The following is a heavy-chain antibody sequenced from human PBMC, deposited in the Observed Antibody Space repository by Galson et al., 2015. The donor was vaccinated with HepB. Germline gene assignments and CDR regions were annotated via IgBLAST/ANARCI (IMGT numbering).Heavy chain of an antibody. D-gene: IGHD1-26*01. CDR1: GFTFSSYG. CDR2: IRYDGSNK. J-gene: IGHJ3*02. V-gene: IGHV3-30*02. Sequence: SLRLSCAASGFTFSSYGMHWVRQAPGKGLEWVAFIRYDGSNKYYADSVKGRFTISRHNSKNTLYLQMNSLRAEDTAVYYCATTPRVGARDAFDIWGQGTMVTVSS. CDR3: ATTPRVGARDAFDI.